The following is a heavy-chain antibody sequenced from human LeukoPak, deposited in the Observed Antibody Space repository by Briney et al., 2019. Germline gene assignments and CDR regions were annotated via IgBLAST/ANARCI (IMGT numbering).Heavy chain of an antibody. CDR1: GFTFSSNY. D-gene: IGHD5-18*01. Sequence: PGGSLRLSCAASGFTFSSNYMSWVRQAPGKGLEWVSVIYSGGSIYYADSVKGRFTISRDNSKNTLYLQMNCLRAEDTAVYYCARHDDSYAGFDYWGQETLGTVSS. CDR3: ARHDDSYAGFDY. V-gene: IGHV3-66*02. CDR2: IYSGGSI. J-gene: IGHJ4*02.